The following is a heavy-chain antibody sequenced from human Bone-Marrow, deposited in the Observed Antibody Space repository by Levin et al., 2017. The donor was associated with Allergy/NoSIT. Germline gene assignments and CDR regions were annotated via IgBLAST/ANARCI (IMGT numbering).Heavy chain of an antibody. CDR2: ISDDSANT. V-gene: IGHV3-11*01. J-gene: IGHJ4*02. CDR3: ARGREQWLASVFDY. CDR1: GFSFSDYY. D-gene: IGHD6-19*01. Sequence: PGGSLRLSCAASGFSFSDYYMSWIRQTPGKGLEWISYISDDSANTYYADSVKGRFTISRDNAKKSLYLQMSSLTAEDAAVYYCARGREQWLASVFDYWGQGTLVTVSS.